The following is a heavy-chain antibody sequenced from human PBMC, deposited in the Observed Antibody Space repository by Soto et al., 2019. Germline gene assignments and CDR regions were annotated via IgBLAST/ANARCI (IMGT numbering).Heavy chain of an antibody. D-gene: IGHD1-26*01. Sequence: ETLSLTCTVSGGSISSYYWSWIRQPPGKGLEWIGYIYYSGSTNYNPSLKSRVTISVDRSKNQFSLKLSSVTAADTAVYYCARRYGGNFDYWGQGTLVTVSS. CDR1: GGSISSYY. CDR2: IYYSGST. J-gene: IGHJ4*02. V-gene: IGHV4-59*01. CDR3: ARRYGGNFDY.